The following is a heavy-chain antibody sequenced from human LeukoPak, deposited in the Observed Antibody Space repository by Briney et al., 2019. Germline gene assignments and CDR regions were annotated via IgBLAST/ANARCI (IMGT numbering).Heavy chain of an antibody. J-gene: IGHJ4*02. Sequence: RGSLRLSCAASGFTFSSYAMSWVRQAPGKGLEWVSAISGSGGSTYYADSVKGRFTISRDNSKNTLYLQMNSLRAEDTAVYYCAKDDSSGYYYLYYFDYWGQGTLVTVSS. CDR2: ISGSGGST. CDR3: AKDDSSGYYYLYYFDY. CDR1: GFTFSSYA. V-gene: IGHV3-23*01. D-gene: IGHD3-22*01.